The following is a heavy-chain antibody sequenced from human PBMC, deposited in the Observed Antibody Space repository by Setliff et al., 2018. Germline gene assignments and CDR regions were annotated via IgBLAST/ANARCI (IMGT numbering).Heavy chain of an antibody. Sequence: SVKVSCKASGGAFRSYGISWVRQAPGQGLEWMGGTIPSFGSTNYAQKFQDRVTIITDESTSTAYMELSSLRTEDTAVYYCAREGVDTRSSTDYRYYMDVWGQGTTVTVSS. CDR3: AREGVDTRSSTDYRYYMDV. J-gene: IGHJ6*03. CDR1: GGAFRSYG. CDR2: TIPSFGST. D-gene: IGHD5-18*01. V-gene: IGHV1-69*05.